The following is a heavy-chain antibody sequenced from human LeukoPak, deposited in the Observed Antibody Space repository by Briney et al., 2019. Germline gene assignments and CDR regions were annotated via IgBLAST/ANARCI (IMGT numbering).Heavy chain of an antibody. CDR2: ISGSGGST. V-gene: IGHV3-23*01. Sequence: GGSLRLSCAASGFTFSSYAMSWVRQAPGKGLEWVSAISGSGGSTYYADSVKGRFTISRDNSKNTLYLQMNSLRAEDTAVYCCATTYSSSLRPPFGYYYYGMDVWGQGTTVTVSS. J-gene: IGHJ6*02. CDR3: ATTYSSSLRPPFGYYYYGMDV. D-gene: IGHD6-13*01. CDR1: GFTFSSYA.